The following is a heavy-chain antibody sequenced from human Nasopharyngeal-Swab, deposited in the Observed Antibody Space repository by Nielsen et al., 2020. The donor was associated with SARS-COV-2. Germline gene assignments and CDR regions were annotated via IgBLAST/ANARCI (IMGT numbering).Heavy chain of an antibody. CDR1: GFTFSSSA. Sequence: GESLKISCAASGFTFSSSAMSWVRQAPGKGLEWVSTIRVSGSSTYCTDSVKGRFTISRDNSKNTLYLQMNSLRAEDTAVYYCAKVLIAAAGTDFDYWGQGTLVTVSS. J-gene: IGHJ4*02. D-gene: IGHD6-13*01. CDR3: AKVLIAAAGTDFDY. CDR2: IRVSGSST. V-gene: IGHV3-23*01.